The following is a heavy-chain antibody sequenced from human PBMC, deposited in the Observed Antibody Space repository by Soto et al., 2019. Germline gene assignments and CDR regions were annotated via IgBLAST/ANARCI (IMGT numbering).Heavy chain of an antibody. V-gene: IGHV1-69*06. J-gene: IGHJ6*02. Sequence: KVSCKASGGTFSSYAISWVRQAPGQGLEWMGGIIPIFGTANYAQKFQGRVTITADKSTSTAYMELSSLRSEDTAVYYCASRVDIVVVPAARQYYYYGMDVWGQGTTVTVSS. CDR3: ASRVDIVVVPAARQYYYYGMDV. CDR1: GGTFSSYA. CDR2: IIPIFGTA. D-gene: IGHD2-2*01.